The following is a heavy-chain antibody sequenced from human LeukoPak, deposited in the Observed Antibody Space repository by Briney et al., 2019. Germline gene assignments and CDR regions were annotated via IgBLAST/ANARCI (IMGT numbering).Heavy chain of an antibody. CDR2: ISGSGGST. D-gene: IGHD5-12*01. V-gene: IGHV3-23*01. CDR3: TTGGSVIVAGTRAFDI. Sequence: GGSLRLSCAASGFTFSSYAMSWVRQAPGKGLEWVSAISGSGGSTYYADSVKGRFTISRDNSKNTLYLQMNSLRAEDTAVYYCTTGGSVIVAGTRAFDIWGQGTMVTVSS. CDR1: GFTFSSYA. J-gene: IGHJ3*02.